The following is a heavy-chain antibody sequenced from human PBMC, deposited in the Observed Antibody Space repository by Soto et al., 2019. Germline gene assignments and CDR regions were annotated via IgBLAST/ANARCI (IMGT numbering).Heavy chain of an antibody. CDR1: GFTFSSYA. Sequence: QVQLVESGGGVVQPGRSLRLSCAASGFTFSSYAMHWVRQAPGKGLEWVAVISYDGSNNYYADSVKGRFTISRDNSKNTLYLQMNSLRAKDTAVYYCARDRNNPSIIDYWGQGTLVTVSS. CDR2: ISYDGSNN. V-gene: IGHV3-30-3*01. D-gene: IGHD3-10*01. J-gene: IGHJ4*02. CDR3: ARDRNNPSIIDY.